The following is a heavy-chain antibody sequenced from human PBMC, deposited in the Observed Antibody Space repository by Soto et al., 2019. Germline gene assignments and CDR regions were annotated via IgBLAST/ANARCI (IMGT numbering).Heavy chain of an antibody. J-gene: IGHJ6*03. D-gene: IGHD6-13*01. CDR3: ARGVRSKRSSRYDYYYNYYMDV. CDR1: GGSFSGYY. Sequence: SETLSLTCAVYGGSFSGYYWSWIRQPPGKGLEWIGEINHSGSTNYNPSLKSRVTISVDTSKNQFSLKLSSVTAADTAVYYCARGVRSKRSSRYDYYYNYYMDVWGKGTTVTVSS. CDR2: INHSGST. V-gene: IGHV4-34*01.